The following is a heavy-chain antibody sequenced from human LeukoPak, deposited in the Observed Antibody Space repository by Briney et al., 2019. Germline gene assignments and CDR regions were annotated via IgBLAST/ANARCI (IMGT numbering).Heavy chain of an antibody. CDR3: ARPLYSIAAAGYYDSSGLYFQH. Sequence: ASVKVSCKASGYTFTGYYMHWVRQAPGQGLEWMGWINPNSGGTNYAQKFQGWVTMTRDTSISTAYMELSRLRSDDTAVYYCARPLYSIAAAGYYDSSGLYFQHWGQGTLVTVSS. CDR2: INPNSGGT. D-gene: IGHD3-22*01. V-gene: IGHV1-2*04. J-gene: IGHJ1*01. CDR1: GYTFTGYY.